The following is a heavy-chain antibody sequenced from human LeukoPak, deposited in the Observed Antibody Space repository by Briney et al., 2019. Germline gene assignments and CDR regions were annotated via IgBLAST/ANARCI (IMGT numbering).Heavy chain of an antibody. CDR1: GFSFSSYW. D-gene: IGHD3-3*01. V-gene: IGHV3-74*01. CDR3: ERNPDPLYYDFWSGYYGGSCFDP. Sequence: GGSLRLSCAASGFSFSSYWMHWVRQAPGKGLVWVSRINSDGSSTSYADSVKGRFTISRDNAKNTLYLQMNSLRAEDTAVYYCERNPDPLYYDFWSGYYGGSCFDPWGQGTLVTVSS. CDR2: INSDGSST. J-gene: IGHJ5*02.